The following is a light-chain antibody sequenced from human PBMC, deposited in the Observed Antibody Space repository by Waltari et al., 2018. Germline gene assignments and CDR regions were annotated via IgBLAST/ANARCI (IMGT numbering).Light chain of an antibody. CDR1: SSNIGAGSD. CDR3: QSYDSLSDSYV. V-gene: IGLV1-40*01. J-gene: IGLJ1*01. Sequence: QSVLTQPPSVSGAPGQRVTISCTGSSSNIGAGSDLPWYQHLPRTAPKLLIYDNYNRPSGVADRFSASKSGTSASLAITGLQAEDEADYYCQSYDSLSDSYVFGTGTKVTVL. CDR2: DNY.